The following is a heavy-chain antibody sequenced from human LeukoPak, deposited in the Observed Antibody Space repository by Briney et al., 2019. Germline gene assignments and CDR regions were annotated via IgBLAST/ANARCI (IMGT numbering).Heavy chain of an antibody. D-gene: IGHD3-10*01. CDR2: IYYSGST. CDR1: GDSISSSSSY. V-gene: IGHV4-39*07. CDR3: ARRRLWFGELPLDY. Sequence: PSETLSLTCTVSGDSISSSSSYWGWIRQPPGEGLEWIGSIYYSGSTNYNPSLKSRVTISVDTSKNQFSLKLSSVTAADTAVYYCARRRLWFGELPLDYWGQGTLVTVSS. J-gene: IGHJ4*02.